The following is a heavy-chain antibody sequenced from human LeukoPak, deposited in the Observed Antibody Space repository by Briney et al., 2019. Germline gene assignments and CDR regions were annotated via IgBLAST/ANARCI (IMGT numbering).Heavy chain of an antibody. Sequence: PGGSLRLSCAASGFIFSDFYMTWIRQAPGKGLEWISYISSNNYTIYYADSVKGRFTISRDNAKNSLSLQMNSLRDEDTAVYYCARVGWYGVAGTPIDYWGQGTLVTVSS. CDR2: ISSNNYTI. CDR3: ARVGWYGVAGTPIDY. CDR1: GFIFSDFY. D-gene: IGHD6-19*01. J-gene: IGHJ4*02. V-gene: IGHV3-11*01.